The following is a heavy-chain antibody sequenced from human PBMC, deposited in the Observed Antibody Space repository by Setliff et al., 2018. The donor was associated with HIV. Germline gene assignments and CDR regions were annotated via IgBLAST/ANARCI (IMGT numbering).Heavy chain of an antibody. CDR2: INPNSGGT. CDR3: ARGAWYTSGWYSSRYMDV. V-gene: IGHV1-2*02. Sequence: ASVKVSCKASGYTFDDYYMHWVRQAPGQGLEWMGWINPNSGGTNYAQKFQGRVTMTRDTSISTAYMELSRLRSDDTAVYYCARGAWYTSGWYSSRYMDVWGKGTTVTVSS. D-gene: IGHD6-19*01. CDR1: GYTFDDYY. J-gene: IGHJ6*03.